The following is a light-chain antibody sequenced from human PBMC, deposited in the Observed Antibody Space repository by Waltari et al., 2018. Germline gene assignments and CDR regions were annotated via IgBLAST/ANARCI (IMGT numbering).Light chain of an antibody. CDR2: DAS. CDR3: QQYGSSPWT. V-gene: IGKV3-20*01. J-gene: IGKJ1*01. CDR1: QSITRNN. Sequence: EIALTQSPGTLSLSPGERAHLSCRASQSITRNNIAWYQQIPGQAPRLLIYDASSRATGIPDRFSGSGSGTDFTLTVSRLEPADFAVYYCQQYGSSPWTFGQGTKVEIK.